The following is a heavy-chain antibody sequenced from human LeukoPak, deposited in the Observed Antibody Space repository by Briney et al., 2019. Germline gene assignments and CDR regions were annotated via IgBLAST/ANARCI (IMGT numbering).Heavy chain of an antibody. J-gene: IGHJ4*02. V-gene: IGHV3-7*01. CDR3: ARDGFVGAADY. D-gene: IGHD6-13*01. CDR2: IKQDGSEK. Sequence: GESLRLSCAASEFIFSGYWMNWVRQAPGKGLEWVANIKQDGSEKQYVDSVRGRFTISRDNAKNSLYLQMNSLRVEDTAVYYCARDGFVGAADYWGQGTLVTVSS. CDR1: EFIFSGYW.